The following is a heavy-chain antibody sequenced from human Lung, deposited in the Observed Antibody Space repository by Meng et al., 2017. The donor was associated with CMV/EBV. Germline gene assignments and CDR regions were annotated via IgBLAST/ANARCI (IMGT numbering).Heavy chain of an antibody. D-gene: IGHD6-13*01. J-gene: IGHJ4*02. CDR1: GYTFTGNY. V-gene: IGHV1-2*04. CDR2: INPNSGGT. CDR3: ARDWEGSWAVFDY. Sequence: QFHLGHSGAEVKKPGASVKVSCKVSGYTFTGNYMPWVRQAPGQGLEWMGWINPNSGGTNYAQKFQGWATMTRDTSISTAYMELSRLRSDDTAVYYCARDWEGSWAVFDYWGQGTLVTVSS.